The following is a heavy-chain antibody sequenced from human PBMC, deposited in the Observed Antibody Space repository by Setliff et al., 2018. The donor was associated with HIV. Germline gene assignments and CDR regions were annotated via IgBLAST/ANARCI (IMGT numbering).Heavy chain of an antibody. V-gene: IGHV1-69*10. CDR3: ARIPTGGAFDI. CDR1: GGTFTNSA. D-gene: IGHD7-27*01. J-gene: IGHJ3*02. CDR2: IVPILGIA. Sequence: SVKVSCKASGGTFTNSAIGWVRQAPGHGLEWMGAIVPILGIANSAQKFQGRVTITTDESTNTAYMELSSLRSEDTAVYYCARIPTGGAFDIWGQGTAVTVSS.